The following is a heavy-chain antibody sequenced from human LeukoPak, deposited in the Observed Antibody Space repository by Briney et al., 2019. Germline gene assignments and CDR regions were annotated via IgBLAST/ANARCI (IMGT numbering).Heavy chain of an antibody. CDR3: ARSKYQLPSGKKWFDP. CDR1: GYSISSGYY. CDR2: IYHSGST. J-gene: IGHJ5*02. D-gene: IGHD2-2*01. Sequence: SETLSLTCTVSGYSISSGYYWGWIRQPPGKGLEWIGSIYHSGSTYYNPSLKSRVTISVDTSKNQFSLKLSSVTAADTAVYYCARSKYQLPSGKKWFDPWGQGTLVTVSS. V-gene: IGHV4-38-2*02.